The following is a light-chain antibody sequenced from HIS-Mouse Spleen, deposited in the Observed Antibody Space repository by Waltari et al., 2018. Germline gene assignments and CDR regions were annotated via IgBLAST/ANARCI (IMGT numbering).Light chain of an antibody. CDR3: SSYTSSSTLV. Sequence: QSALTQPASVSGSPVQSITISCTGTSRDVGGYNYFSWYQQHPGKAPKLMIYDVSNRPSGVSNRFSGSKSGNTASLTISGLQAEDEADYYCSSYTSSSTLVFGGGTKLTVL. V-gene: IGLV2-14*03. CDR2: DVS. J-gene: IGLJ2*01. CDR1: SRDVGGYNY.